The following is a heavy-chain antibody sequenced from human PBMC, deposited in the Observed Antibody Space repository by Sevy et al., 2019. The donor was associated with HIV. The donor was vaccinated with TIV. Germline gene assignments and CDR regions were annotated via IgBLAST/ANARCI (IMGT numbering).Heavy chain of an antibody. V-gene: IGHV4-4*07. CDR2: IFISGDT. D-gene: IGHD2-2*01. CDR3: AREDHLGYCSSTNCYPTYFDY. Sequence: SETLSLTCTVSGGSISSHYWRWIRQPAGRGLEWIGRIFISGDTNYNPSLKSRVTMSVDTSKNQFSLKLSSVTAADTAVYFCAREDHLGYCSSTNCYPTYFDYWGQGTLVTVSS. CDR1: GGSISSHY. J-gene: IGHJ4*02.